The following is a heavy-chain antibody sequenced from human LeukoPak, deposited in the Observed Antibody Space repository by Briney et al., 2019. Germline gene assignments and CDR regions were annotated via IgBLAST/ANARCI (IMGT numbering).Heavy chain of an antibody. D-gene: IGHD4-11*01. CDR2: IRTKSNSYTT. CDR3: TKYLQSGPNYYYFYMDV. Sequence: VGSLRLSCVASGFSFSGSDMHWVRQASGKGLEWVGHIRTKSNSYTTAYAASVKGRFTISRDDSKNTAYLQMNSLKTEDTAVYYCTKYLQSGPNYYYFYMDVWGKGTTVTVSS. J-gene: IGHJ6*03. V-gene: IGHV3-73*01. CDR1: GFSFSGSD.